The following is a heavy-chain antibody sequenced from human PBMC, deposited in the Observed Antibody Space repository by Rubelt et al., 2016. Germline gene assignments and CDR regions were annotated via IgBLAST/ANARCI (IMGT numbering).Heavy chain of an antibody. Sequence: VQLVESGGGVVQPGGSLRLSCAASGFTVSSNYMSWVRQAPGKGLEWVSVIYSGGSTYYADSVKGRFTSSRDNSKNTLYLQMNSLRAEDTAVYYCARDPSSGYYGLDYWGQGTLVTVSS. CDR2: IYSGGST. CDR3: ARDPSSGYYGLDY. CDR1: GFTVSSNY. V-gene: IGHV3-66*01. J-gene: IGHJ4*02. D-gene: IGHD3-22*01.